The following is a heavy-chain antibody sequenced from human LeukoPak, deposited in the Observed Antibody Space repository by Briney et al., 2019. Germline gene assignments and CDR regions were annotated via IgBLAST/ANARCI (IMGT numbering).Heavy chain of an antibody. CDR3: ARDGHGVPLDY. Sequence: GGSLRLSCAASGFTFSSYAMHWVRQAPGKGLEWVAVISYDGSNKYYADSVKGRFTISRDNSKNTLYLQMNSLRAEDTALYYCARDGHGVPLDYWGQGTLVTVSP. V-gene: IGHV3-30-3*01. CDR2: ISYDGSNK. D-gene: IGHD4-17*01. J-gene: IGHJ4*02. CDR1: GFTFSSYA.